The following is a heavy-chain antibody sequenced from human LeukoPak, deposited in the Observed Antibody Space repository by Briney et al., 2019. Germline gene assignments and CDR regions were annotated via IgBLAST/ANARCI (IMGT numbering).Heavy chain of an antibody. Sequence: SETLSLTCIVSDYSISSGYYWGWIRQPPGKGLEWIGSTFHSGNTYYNPSLKSRVIISVDTTKNQFALKLSSVTAADTAVYYCAREVAAAAPNYFDYWGQGTLVTVSS. V-gene: IGHV4-38-2*02. CDR1: DYSISSGYY. J-gene: IGHJ4*02. CDR3: AREVAAAAPNYFDY. CDR2: TFHSGNT. D-gene: IGHD6-13*01.